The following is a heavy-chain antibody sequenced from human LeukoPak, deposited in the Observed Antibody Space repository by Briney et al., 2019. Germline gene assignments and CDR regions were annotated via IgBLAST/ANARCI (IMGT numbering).Heavy chain of an antibody. Sequence: PSETLSLTRTLSGDSLRSHYCAWIGQPPGRGRVCIGHIYNSATTDYNPSFKSRVTISLDTSKKQFSLKMTSVTALDSAVYYCARGGEGDNDDAFEVWGLGTAVIVSS. D-gene: IGHD5-24*01. J-gene: IGHJ3*01. CDR1: GDSLRSHY. CDR2: IYNSATT. CDR3: ARGGEGDNDDAFEV. V-gene: IGHV4-59*11.